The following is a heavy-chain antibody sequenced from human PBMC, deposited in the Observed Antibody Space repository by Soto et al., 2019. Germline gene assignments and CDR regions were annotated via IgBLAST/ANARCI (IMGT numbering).Heavy chain of an antibody. CDR3: ARQFFSYDFWSGYPQAQYSSSSNWFDP. V-gene: IGHV5-51*01. D-gene: IGHD3-3*01. CDR2: IYPGDSDT. CDR1: GYSFTSYW. J-gene: IGHJ5*02. Sequence: LGESLKISCKGSGYSFTSYWIGWVRQMPGKGLEWMGIIYPGDSDTRYSPSFQGQVTISADKSISTAYLQWSSLKASDTAMYYCARQFFSYDFWSGYPQAQYSSSSNWFDPWGQGTLVTVSS.